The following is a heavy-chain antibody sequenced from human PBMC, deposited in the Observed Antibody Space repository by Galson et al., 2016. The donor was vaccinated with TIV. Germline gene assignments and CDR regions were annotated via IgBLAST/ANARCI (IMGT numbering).Heavy chain of an antibody. D-gene: IGHD3-3*01. CDR3: ARVPTKTFDFWSGFDNSFCMDV. Sequence: SVKVSCKASGYTLTGYDLNWVRQATGQGLEWMGLMNPNTGHTAYAPKFQGRVTMTRNTSLSTAYLELRSLRSDDTAVYYCARVPTKTFDFWSGFDNSFCMDVWGKGTTVTVSS. V-gene: IGHV1-8*01. CDR2: MNPNTGHT. CDR1: GYTLTGYD. J-gene: IGHJ6*04.